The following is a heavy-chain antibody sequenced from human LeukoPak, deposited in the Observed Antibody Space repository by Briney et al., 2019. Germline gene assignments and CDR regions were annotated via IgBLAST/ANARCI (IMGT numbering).Heavy chain of an antibody. D-gene: IGHD3-9*01. CDR3: ARQYYDILTGYPYYFDY. Sequence: SETLSLTCTVSGGSISNSSYYWGWIRQPPGKGLEWIGAIYYSGSTYFDPSLKSRVTMSVDTSKNQFSPKLSSVTATDTAVYFCARQYYDILTGYPYYFDYWGQGTLVTVSS. CDR2: IYYSGST. CDR1: GGSISNSSYY. J-gene: IGHJ4*02. V-gene: IGHV4-39*01.